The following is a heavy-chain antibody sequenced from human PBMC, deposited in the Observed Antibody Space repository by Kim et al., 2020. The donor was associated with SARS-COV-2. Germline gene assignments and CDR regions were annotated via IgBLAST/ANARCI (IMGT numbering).Heavy chain of an antibody. J-gene: IGHJ5*02. CDR3: AKDRREGYCSGGSCYQNWFDP. CDR1: GFTFSSYA. D-gene: IGHD2-15*01. CDR2: ISGSGGST. V-gene: IGHV3-23*01. Sequence: GGSLRLSCAASGFTFSSYAMSWVRQAPGKGLEWVSAISGSGGSTYYADSVKGRFTISRDNSKNTLYLQMNSLRAEDTAVYYCAKDRREGYCSGGSCYQNWFDPWGQGTLVTVSS.